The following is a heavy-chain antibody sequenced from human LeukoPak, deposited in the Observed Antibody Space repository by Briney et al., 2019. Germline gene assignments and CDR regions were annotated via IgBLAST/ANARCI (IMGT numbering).Heavy chain of an antibody. Sequence: GGSLRLSCSASGFTFNDYNMHWVRQAPGKGLIWVARINADGRITNYADSVKGRFTISRDNAKNTLYLQMNSLRAEDTAVYYCAREAEGYCDGGRCYTGGYMDVWGKGTTVTVS. J-gene: IGHJ6*03. CDR1: GFTFNDYN. D-gene: IGHD2-15*01. V-gene: IGHV3-74*01. CDR3: AREAEGYCDGGRCYTGGYMDV. CDR2: INADGRIT.